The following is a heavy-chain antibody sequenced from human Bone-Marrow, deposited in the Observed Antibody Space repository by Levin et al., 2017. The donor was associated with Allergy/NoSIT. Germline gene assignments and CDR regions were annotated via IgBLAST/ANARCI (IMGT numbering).Heavy chain of an antibody. CDR2: ISYDGSNK. V-gene: IGHV3-30*18. Sequence: GGSLRLSCAASGFTFSSYGMHWVRQAPGKGLEWVAVISYDGSNKYYADSVKGRFTISRDNSKNTLYLQMNSLRAEDTAVYYCAKCVVVVAATAIQYCYYGMDVWGQGTTVTVSS. CDR1: GFTFSSYG. D-gene: IGHD2-15*01. J-gene: IGHJ6*02. CDR3: AKCVVVVAATAIQYCYYGMDV.